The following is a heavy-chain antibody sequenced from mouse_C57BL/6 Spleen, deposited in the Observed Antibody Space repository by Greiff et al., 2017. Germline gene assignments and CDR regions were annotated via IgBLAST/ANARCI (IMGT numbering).Heavy chain of an antibody. CDR1: GFNIKDYY. Sequence: VQLKQSGAELVKPGASVKLSCTASGFNIKDYYMHWVKPRTEQGLEWIGRIDPEDGETKYAPKFQGQATITADTSSNTAYLQLSSLTSEDTAVYYCARTPSITTVVADAMDYWGQGTSVTVSS. V-gene: IGHV14-2*01. D-gene: IGHD1-1*01. CDR2: IDPEDGET. CDR3: ARTPSITTVVADAMDY. J-gene: IGHJ4*01.